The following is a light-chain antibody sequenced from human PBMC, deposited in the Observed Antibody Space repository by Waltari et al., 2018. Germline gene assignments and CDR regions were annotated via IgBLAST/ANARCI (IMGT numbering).Light chain of an antibody. V-gene: IGLV7-46*01. Sequence: QAVVTQEPSLTVSPGGTVTLTCSSSPGPVTRGHYPYWFQQTPVPAPRTLIYATSNRHSWTPVRFSGSLRGGKAALTLSGAQPDDEADYYCLISFGGAEEIFGGGTKLTVL. CDR3: LISFGGAEEI. CDR2: ATS. J-gene: IGLJ2*01. CDR1: PGPVTRGHY.